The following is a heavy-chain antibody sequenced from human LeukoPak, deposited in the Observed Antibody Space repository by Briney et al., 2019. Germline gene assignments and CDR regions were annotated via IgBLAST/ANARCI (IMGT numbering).Heavy chain of an antibody. V-gene: IGHV3-30*02. Sequence: GGSLRLSCAASGFTFSSYGMNWVRQAPGKGLEWVAFIRFDGSHQYYADSVKGRFTISRDNSKNTLYLQMNSLRAEDTAVYYCAREVLLYYYYYMDVWGKGTTVTVSS. D-gene: IGHD2/OR15-2a*01. J-gene: IGHJ6*03. CDR2: IRFDGSHQ. CDR1: GFTFSSYG. CDR3: AREVLLYYYYYMDV.